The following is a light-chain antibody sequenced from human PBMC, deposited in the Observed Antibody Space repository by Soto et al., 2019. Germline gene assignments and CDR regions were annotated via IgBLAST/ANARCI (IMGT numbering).Light chain of an antibody. J-gene: IGKJ5*01. CDR1: QGISCY. CDR2: AAS. Sequence: EIQLTQSPSFLSASVGDRVTITCRASQGISCYLAWYQQKPGKAPKLMIYAASTLQSGVPSRFSGSGSGTEFTLTVSSLQPEDFATYYCQQLNSYPSITFGQGTRLEIK. V-gene: IGKV1-9*01. CDR3: QQLNSYPSIT.